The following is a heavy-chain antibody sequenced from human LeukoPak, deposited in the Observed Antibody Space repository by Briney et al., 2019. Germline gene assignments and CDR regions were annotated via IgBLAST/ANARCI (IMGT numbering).Heavy chain of an antibody. CDR3: ARGYYRVDY. J-gene: IGHJ4*02. Sequence: SGGSLRLSCAASGFTFSSYAMHWVRQAPGKGLEWVSYISSSSSTIYYADSVKGRFTISRDNVKNSLYLQMNSLRAEDTAVYYCARGYYRVDYWGQGTLVTVSS. V-gene: IGHV3-48*01. CDR1: GFTFSSYA. CDR2: ISSSSSTI. D-gene: IGHD2-15*01.